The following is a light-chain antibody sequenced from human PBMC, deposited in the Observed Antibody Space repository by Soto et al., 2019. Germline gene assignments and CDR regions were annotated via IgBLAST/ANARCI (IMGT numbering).Light chain of an antibody. Sequence: DIQMTQSPSTLSASVGDRVTITCRASQSISSWLAWYQQKPGKAPKLLIYDASSLESGVPSRLSGSGSGTEFTLTISSLQPDDFATYYCQQYNSYLITFGQGTLLEIK. J-gene: IGKJ5*01. V-gene: IGKV1-5*01. CDR3: QQYNSYLIT. CDR2: DAS. CDR1: QSISSW.